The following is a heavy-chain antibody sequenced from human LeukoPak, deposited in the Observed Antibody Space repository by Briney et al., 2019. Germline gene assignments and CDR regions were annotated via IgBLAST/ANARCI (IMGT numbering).Heavy chain of an antibody. J-gene: IGHJ6*02. Sequence: GGSLRLSCAASGFTVSSNYMSWVRQAPGKGLEWVSVIYSGGSTYYADSVKSRFTISRDNSKNTLYLQMNSLRAEDTAVYYCARGHYDSSGYYWDDYFGMVVWGQGNTVTVSS. D-gene: IGHD3-22*01. CDR1: GFTVSSNY. V-gene: IGHV3-66*02. CDR2: IYSGGST. CDR3: ARGHYDSSGYYWDDYFGMVV.